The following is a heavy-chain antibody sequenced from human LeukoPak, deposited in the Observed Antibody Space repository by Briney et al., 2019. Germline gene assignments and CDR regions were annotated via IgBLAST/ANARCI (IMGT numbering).Heavy chain of an antibody. J-gene: IGHJ4*02. D-gene: IGHD2-21*02. CDR2: INPNSGGT. V-gene: IGHV1-2*06. CDR3: ARDVGGGDQFDY. Sequence: ASVKVSCKASGYTFTGYYMHWVRQAPGQGLEWMGRINPNSGGTNYAQKFQGRVTMTRDTSISTAYMELSRLRSDDTAVYYCARDVGGGDQFDYWGQGTLVTVPS. CDR1: GYTFTGYY.